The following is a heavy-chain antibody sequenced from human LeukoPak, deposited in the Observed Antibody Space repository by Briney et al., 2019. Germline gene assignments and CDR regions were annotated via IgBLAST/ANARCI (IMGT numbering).Heavy chain of an antibody. J-gene: IGHJ4*02. CDR1: GFIFRSYG. CDR2: ISYDGSDK. Sequence: GGSLRLSCTASGFIFRSYGMHWVRQAPGKGLEWVAVISYDGSDKYYADSVEGRFTISRDNSKNTLYLRMNSLRAEDTAVYYCAKDSQRLALDYWGQGTLVTVSS. V-gene: IGHV3-30*18. CDR3: AKDSQRLALDY.